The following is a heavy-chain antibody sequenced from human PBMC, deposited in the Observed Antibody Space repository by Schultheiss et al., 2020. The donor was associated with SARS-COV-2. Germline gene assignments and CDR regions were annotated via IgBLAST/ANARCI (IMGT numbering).Heavy chain of an antibody. V-gene: IGHV4-38-2*01. D-gene: IGHD6-13*01. CDR2: IYYSGST. CDR3: ARHGAAAADLDY. CDR1: GYSISSGYY. Sequence: SETLSLTCAVSGYSISSGYYWGWIRQPPGKGLEWIGYIYYSGSTNYNPSLKSRVTISVDTSKNQFSLKLSSVTAADTAVYYCARHGAAAADLDYWGQGTLVTVSS. J-gene: IGHJ4*02.